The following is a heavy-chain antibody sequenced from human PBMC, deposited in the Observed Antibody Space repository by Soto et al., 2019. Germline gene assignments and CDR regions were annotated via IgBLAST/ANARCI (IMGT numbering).Heavy chain of an antibody. CDR1: GYTFTGYY. CDR3: ARDSAPNYDCWSGSHAAHNWFDP. Sequence: GASVKVSCKASGYTFTGYYMHWVRQAPGQGLEWMGWINPNSGGTNYAQKFQGRVTMTRDTSISTAYMELSRLRSDDTAVYYCARDSAPNYDCWSGSHAAHNWFDPWGQGTLVTVSS. D-gene: IGHD3-3*01. CDR2: INPNSGGT. J-gene: IGHJ5*02. V-gene: IGHV1-2*02.